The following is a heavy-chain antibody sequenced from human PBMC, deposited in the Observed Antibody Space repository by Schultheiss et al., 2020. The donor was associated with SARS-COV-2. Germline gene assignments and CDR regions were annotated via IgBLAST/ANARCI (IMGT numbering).Heavy chain of an antibody. CDR3: ARRHTMVRGAFDY. D-gene: IGHD3-10*01. CDR1: GFTFSSYA. Sequence: GGSLRLSCAASGFTFSSYAMNWVRQAPGKGLEWVSSISSSSSYIYYADSVKGRFTISRDNSKNTLYLQMSSLKASDTAMYYCARRHTMVRGAFDYWGQGTLVTVSS. V-gene: IGHV3-21*04. CDR2: ISSSSSYI. J-gene: IGHJ4*02.